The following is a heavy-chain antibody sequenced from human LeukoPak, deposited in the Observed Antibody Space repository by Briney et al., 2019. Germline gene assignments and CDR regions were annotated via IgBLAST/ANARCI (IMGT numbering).Heavy chain of an antibody. V-gene: IGHV1-46*01. CDR3: ARSDRQQQLVIGWFDP. CDR1: GYTFTSNY. CDR2: ISPSGGST. D-gene: IGHD6-13*01. J-gene: IGHJ5*02. Sequence: ASVKVSCKAFGYTFTSNYMHWVRQAPGQGPEWMGVISPSGGSTTYAQKFQGRVTLTRDMSTSTDYLELSSLRSEDTAVYYCARSDRQQQLVIGWFDPWGQGTLVTVSS.